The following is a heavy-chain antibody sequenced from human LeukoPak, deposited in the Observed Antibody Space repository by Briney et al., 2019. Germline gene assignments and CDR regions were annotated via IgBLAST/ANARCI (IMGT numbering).Heavy chain of an antibody. CDR1: GFSFRSYW. V-gene: IGHV3-7*03. J-gene: IGHJ4*02. D-gene: IGHD4-17*01. CDR3: ATTDDYGDYDIDY. CDR2: IKPDGSDK. Sequence: GGSLRLSCVASGFSFRSYWMSWVRQAPGKGLECVAKIKPDGSDKFYEDSVKGRFTISRDNSKNTLYLQMNSLRAEDTAVYYCATTDDYGDYDIDYWGQGTLVTVSS.